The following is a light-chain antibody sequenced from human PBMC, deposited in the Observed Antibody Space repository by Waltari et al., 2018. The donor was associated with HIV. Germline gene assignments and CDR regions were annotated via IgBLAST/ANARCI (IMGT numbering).Light chain of an antibody. J-gene: IGLJ2*01. Sequence: SYELTQPPSMSVSPGQTASITCSGVTLGDKYVCWYQQKPGQSPVLVIYQNKKRPSGIPERFSGSNSGNTGTLTISGTQAVDEADYYCQAWDSSTRGLFGGGTKLTVL. CDR2: QNK. CDR1: TLGDKY. CDR3: QAWDSSTRGL. V-gene: IGLV3-1*01.